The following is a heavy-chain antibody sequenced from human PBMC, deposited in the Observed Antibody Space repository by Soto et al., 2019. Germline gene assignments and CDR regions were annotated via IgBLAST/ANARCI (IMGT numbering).Heavy chain of an antibody. J-gene: IGHJ4*02. CDR2: IIPIIDTT. V-gene: IGHV1-69*01. Sequence: QVELVQSGAEVEKHGSSLKVSCKASGVTFSSYAINWVRQAPGQGLEWIGGIIPIIDTTNYAQKFQGRVKVTADEYTWTTYMELSSLRSEDTAVYYCVRGRDGHNSYYFDHWGPGTQVAVSS. CDR1: GVTFSSYA. CDR3: VRGRDGHNSYYFDH.